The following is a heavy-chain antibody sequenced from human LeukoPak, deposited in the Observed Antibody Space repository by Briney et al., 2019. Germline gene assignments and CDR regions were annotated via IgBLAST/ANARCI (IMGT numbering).Heavy chain of an antibody. V-gene: IGHV1-46*01. J-gene: IGHJ4*02. Sequence: ASVKVSCKASGYTFTSYYMHWVRQAPGQGLEWMGIINPNGGGTSYAQKFQGRVTMTRDMSTSTVYMELSSLRSEDTAVYYCARSRSWIYFEYWGQGTLVTVSS. CDR3: ARSRSWIYFEY. CDR1: GYTFTSYY. CDR2: INPNGGGT. D-gene: IGHD6-13*01.